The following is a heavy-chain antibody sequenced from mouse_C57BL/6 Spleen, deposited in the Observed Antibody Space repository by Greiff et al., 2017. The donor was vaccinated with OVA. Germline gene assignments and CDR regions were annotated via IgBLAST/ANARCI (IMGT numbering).Heavy chain of an antibody. D-gene: IGHD2-3*01. Sequence: VQLQQPGAELVMPGASVKLSCKASGYTFTSYWMHWVKQRPGQGLEWIGGIDPSDSYTNYNQKFKGKSTLTVDKSSSTAYMQLSSLTSEDSAVYYCARSSDGYHYAMDYWGQGTSVTVSS. CDR1: GYTFTSYW. CDR2: IDPSDSYT. V-gene: IGHV1-69*01. J-gene: IGHJ4*01. CDR3: ARSSDGYHYAMDY.